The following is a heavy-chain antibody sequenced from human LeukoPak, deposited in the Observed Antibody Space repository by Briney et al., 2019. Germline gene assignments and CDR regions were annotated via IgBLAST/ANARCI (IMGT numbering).Heavy chain of an antibody. CDR2: ISGSGSTT. CDR1: GFTFSDYY. V-gene: IGHV3-11*01. J-gene: IGHJ4*02. CDR3: ARDAVGNLDY. D-gene: IGHD4-23*01. Sequence: GGSLRLSCAASGFTFSDYYMNWIRQAPGKGPEWVSFISGSGSTTYYADSVKGRFTISRDNAENSLYLQMNSLRAEDTAVYYCARDAVGNLDYWGQGTLVTVSS.